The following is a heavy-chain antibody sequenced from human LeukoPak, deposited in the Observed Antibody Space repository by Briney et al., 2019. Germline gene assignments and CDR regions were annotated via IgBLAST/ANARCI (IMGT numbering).Heavy chain of an antibody. CDR1: GGSFSGYY. Sequence: SETLSLTCAFYGGSFSGYYWSWIRQPPGKGLEWIGEINHSGSTNYNPSLKSRVTISVDTSKNQFSLKLSSVTAADTAVYYCASSSWPYYYYGMDVWGQGTTVTVSS. CDR3: ASSSWPYYYYGMDV. J-gene: IGHJ6*02. D-gene: IGHD2-2*01. CDR2: INHSGST. V-gene: IGHV4-34*01.